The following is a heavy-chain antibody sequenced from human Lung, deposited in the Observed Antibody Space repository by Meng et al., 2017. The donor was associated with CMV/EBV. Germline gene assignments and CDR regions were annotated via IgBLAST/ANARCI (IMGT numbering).Heavy chain of an antibody. J-gene: IGHJ4*02. CDR2: INPNSGGT. CDR3: ARGGLSTALPEAPSSSSIDN. Sequence: ASVKVSCKASGYTFTGYFMHWVRQAPGQGLEWMGWINPNSGGTNYAQKFQGRVIMTWGTSISSAYMQLSRLTSNDTAVFYCARGGLSTALPEAPSSSSIDNWGQGTLVTVSS. D-gene: IGHD2/OR15-2a*01. V-gene: IGHV1-2*02. CDR1: GYTFTGYF.